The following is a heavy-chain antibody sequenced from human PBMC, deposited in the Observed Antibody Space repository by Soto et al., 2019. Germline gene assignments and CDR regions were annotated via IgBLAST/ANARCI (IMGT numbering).Heavy chain of an antibody. CDR3: ARGGRGAFDI. J-gene: IGHJ3*02. CDR2: IHSDGSST. V-gene: IGHV3-74*01. CDR1: GFTFSYYW. D-gene: IGHD1-26*01. Sequence: EVQLVESGGGLVQPGESLRLSCVASGFTFSYYWMHWVRQGPGKGLVWVSRIHSDGSSTTYADSVKGRFTISRDNAKNPLYLQMNSLRAEDTAAYYCARGGRGAFDIWGQGTVVTVSS.